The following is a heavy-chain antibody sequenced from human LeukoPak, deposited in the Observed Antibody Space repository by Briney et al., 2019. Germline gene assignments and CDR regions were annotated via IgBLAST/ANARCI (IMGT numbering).Heavy chain of an antibody. CDR3: ARDRDYYDSSGYSS. CDR2: IWYDGSNK. V-gene: IGHV3-33*01. CDR1: GFAFSSYG. J-gene: IGHJ5*02. D-gene: IGHD3-22*01. Sequence: GRSLRLSCAASGFAFSSYGMHWVRQAPGKGLEWVAVIWYDGSNKYYADSVKGRFTISRDNSKNTLYLQMNSLRAEDTAVYYCARDRDYYDSSGYSSWGQGTLVTVSS.